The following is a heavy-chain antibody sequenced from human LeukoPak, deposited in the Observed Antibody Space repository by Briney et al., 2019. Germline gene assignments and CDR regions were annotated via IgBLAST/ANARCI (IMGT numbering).Heavy chain of an antibody. CDR1: GFTLSSYG. Sequence: PGGSLRLSCAASGFTLSSYGMHWVRQAPGKGLEWVAVISYDGSNKYYADSVKGRFTISRDNSKNTLYLQMNSLRAEDTAVYYCAKSAAAGGGFDYWGQGTLVTVSS. CDR2: ISYDGSNK. J-gene: IGHJ4*02. V-gene: IGHV3-30*18. CDR3: AKSAAAGGGFDY. D-gene: IGHD6-13*01.